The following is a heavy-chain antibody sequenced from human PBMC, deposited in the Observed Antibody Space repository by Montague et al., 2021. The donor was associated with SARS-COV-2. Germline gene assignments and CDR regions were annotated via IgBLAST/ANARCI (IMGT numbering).Heavy chain of an antibody. V-gene: IGHV4-59*01. Sequence: SETLSLTCTVSGGSISSYYWSWIREPPGKGLEWIGYIYYSGSTNYNPSLKSRVTISVDTSKNQFSLKLSSVTAADTAVYYCARGVGMDVWGQGTTVTVSS. CDR1: GGSISSYY. CDR2: IYYSGST. J-gene: IGHJ6*02. CDR3: ARGVGMDV.